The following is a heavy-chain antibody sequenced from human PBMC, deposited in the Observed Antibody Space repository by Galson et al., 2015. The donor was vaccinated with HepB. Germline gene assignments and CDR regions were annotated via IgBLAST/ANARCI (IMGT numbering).Heavy chain of an antibody. Sequence: SVKVSCKASGFLVSAYYMHWVRQAPGQGPEWMGWINVESGGSTLAQKFEGRVTVARETSTTTVYMQLTSLRSDDTAVYYCARQSPTEDTEVVPTTIVRSDYYGMDVWGQGTTVTVSS. CDR2: INVESGGS. CDR3: ARQSPTEDTEVVPTTIVRSDYYGMDV. J-gene: IGHJ6*02. V-gene: IGHV1-2*02. D-gene: IGHD2-2*02. CDR1: GFLVSAYY.